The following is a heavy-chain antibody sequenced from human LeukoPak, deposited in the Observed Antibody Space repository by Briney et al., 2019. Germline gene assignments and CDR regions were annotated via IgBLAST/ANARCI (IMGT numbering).Heavy chain of an antibody. J-gene: IGHJ4*02. V-gene: IGHV3-30*03. Sequence: GGSLRLSCAASGFTFSSYGMHWVRQAPGKGLERVAVISIDGSEKYYADSVKGRFTISRDNSKNTLYLQMNSLRGDDTAVYYCASPQSRGYDYLDYWGQGTLVTVSS. CDR3: ASPQSRGYDYLDY. CDR2: ISIDGSEK. D-gene: IGHD5-12*01. CDR1: GFTFSSYG.